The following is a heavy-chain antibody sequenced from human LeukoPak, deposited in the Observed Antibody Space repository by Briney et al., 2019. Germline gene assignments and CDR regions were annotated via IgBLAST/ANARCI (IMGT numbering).Heavy chain of an antibody. CDR2: ISSSSRDI. Sequence: GGSLRLSCAASGFTFSTYSMNWVRQAPGKGREWVSSISSSSRDIYYADSVKGRFTISRDDAKESLYLQMNSLRAEDTAIYYCARQSSGIAATDKIDYWGQGALVTVSS. J-gene: IGHJ4*02. CDR1: GFTFSTYS. CDR3: ARQSSGIAATDKIDY. D-gene: IGHD6-13*01. V-gene: IGHV3-21*01.